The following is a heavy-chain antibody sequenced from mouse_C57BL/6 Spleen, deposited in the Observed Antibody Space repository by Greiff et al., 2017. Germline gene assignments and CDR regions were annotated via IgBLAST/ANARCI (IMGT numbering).Heavy chain of an antibody. J-gene: IGHJ2*01. CDR1: GFTFSDYY. Sequence: EVMLVESEGGLVQPGSSMKLSCTASGFTFSDYYMAWVRQVPEKGLEWVANINYDGSSTYYLDSLKSRFIISRDNAKNILYLQMSSLKSEDTATYYCARDTTVKGYFDYWGQGTTLTVSS. CDR2: INYDGSST. D-gene: IGHD1-1*01. CDR3: ARDTTVKGYFDY. V-gene: IGHV5-16*01.